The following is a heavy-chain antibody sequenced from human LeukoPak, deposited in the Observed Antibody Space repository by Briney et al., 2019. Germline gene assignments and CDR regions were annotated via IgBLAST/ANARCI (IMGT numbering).Heavy chain of an antibody. Sequence: GGSLRLSCAASGFTFSSYAMTWVRQAPGKGLEWVSAVSGSGGSTYYADSVKGRFTISRDNSKNTLYLQMNSLRAEDTAVYYCAKVGQWLSYYFDYWGQGTLVTVSS. CDR2: VSGSGGST. V-gene: IGHV3-23*01. D-gene: IGHD6-19*01. CDR3: AKVGQWLSYYFDY. J-gene: IGHJ4*02. CDR1: GFTFSSYA.